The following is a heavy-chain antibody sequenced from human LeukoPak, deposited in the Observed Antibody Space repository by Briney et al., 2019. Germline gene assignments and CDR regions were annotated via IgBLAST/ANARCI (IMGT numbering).Heavy chain of an antibody. Sequence: SETLSLTCTVSGGSISSSSYYWGWIRQPPGKGLEWIGSIYYSGSTYYNPSLKSRVTISVDTSKNQFSLKLSSVTAADTAVYYCARAVLLWFGEFTGDAFDIWGQGTMVTVSS. CDR3: ARAVLLWFGEFTGDAFDI. CDR2: IYYSGST. D-gene: IGHD3-10*01. V-gene: IGHV4-39*07. J-gene: IGHJ3*02. CDR1: GGSISSSSYY.